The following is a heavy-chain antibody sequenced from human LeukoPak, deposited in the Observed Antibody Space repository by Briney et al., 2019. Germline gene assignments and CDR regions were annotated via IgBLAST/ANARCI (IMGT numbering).Heavy chain of an antibody. D-gene: IGHD3-10*01. V-gene: IGHV4-59*12. CDR1: GGSISSYY. CDR2: IFYTGST. J-gene: IGHJ2*01. CDR3: ARLTMFRGVIYGTDWHSDL. Sequence: SETLSLTFTVSGGSISSYYWSWIRQPPGKGLEWIGYIFYTGSTNYNPSLRSRVTISLDTSKNQFSLKLSSVIAADTAVYYCARLTMFRGVIYGTDWHSDLWGRGALVTVSS.